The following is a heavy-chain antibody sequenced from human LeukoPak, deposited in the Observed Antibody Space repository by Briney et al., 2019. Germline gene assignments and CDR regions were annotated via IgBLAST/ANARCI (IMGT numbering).Heavy chain of an antibody. CDR2: IYYTET. CDR1: GGSVSNYY. D-gene: IGHD5-18*01. Sequence: PSETLSLTCTVSGGSVSNYYWSWIRQSPGKGLEWIGYIYYTETSYNPSLKSRVTISADTSKNQFSLKLSSVTAADTAVYYCARDRVYSYGYDYWGQGTLVTVSS. J-gene: IGHJ4*02. V-gene: IGHV4-59*02. CDR3: ARDRVYSYGYDY.